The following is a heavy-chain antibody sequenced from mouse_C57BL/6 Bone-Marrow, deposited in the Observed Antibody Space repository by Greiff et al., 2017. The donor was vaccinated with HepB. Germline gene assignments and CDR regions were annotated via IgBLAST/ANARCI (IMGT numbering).Heavy chain of an antibody. J-gene: IGHJ3*01. CDR1: GYTFTDYE. CDR2: IDPETGGT. Sequence: LQESGAELVRPGASVTLSCKASGYTFTDYEMHWVKQTPVHGLEWIGAIDPETGGTAYNQKFKGKAILTADKSSSTAYMELRSLTSEDSAVYYCTREGLRRGFAYWGQGTLVTVSA. D-gene: IGHD2-4*01. CDR3: TREGLRRGFAY. V-gene: IGHV1-15*01.